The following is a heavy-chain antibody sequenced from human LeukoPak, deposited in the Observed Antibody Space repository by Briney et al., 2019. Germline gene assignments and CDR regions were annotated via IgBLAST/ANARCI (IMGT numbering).Heavy chain of an antibody. J-gene: IGHJ4*02. CDR1: GFTFSSYA. D-gene: IGHD3-10*01. CDR2: ISGSGGST. CDR3: AKAPGESLWFGELHFDY. V-gene: IGHV3-23*01. Sequence: GGSLRLSCAASGFTFSSYAMSWVRQAPGKGLEWVSAISGSGGSTYYADSVKGRFTISRDNSKNTLYLQMNSLRAEDTAVYYCAKAPGESLWFGELHFDYWGQGTLVTVSS.